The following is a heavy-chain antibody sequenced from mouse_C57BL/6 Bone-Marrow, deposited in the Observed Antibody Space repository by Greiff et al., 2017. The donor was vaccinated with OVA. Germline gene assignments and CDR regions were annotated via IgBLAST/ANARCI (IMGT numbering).Heavy chain of an antibody. CDR3: ARRHYYDSY. CDR2: IYPSDSET. V-gene: IGHV1-61*01. D-gene: IGHD2-4*01. Sequence: VQLQQPGAELVRPGSSVKLSCKASGYTFTSYCMDWVKQRPGQGLEWIGNIYPSDSETHYNQKFKDKTTLTVDKSSSTAYMQLSSLTSEDSAVYYCARRHYYDSYWGQGTLVTVSA. J-gene: IGHJ3*01. CDR1: GYTFTSYC.